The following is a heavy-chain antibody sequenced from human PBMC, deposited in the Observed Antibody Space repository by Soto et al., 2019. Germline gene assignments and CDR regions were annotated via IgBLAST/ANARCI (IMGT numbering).Heavy chain of an antibody. CDR2: IYYSGST. CDR1: GGSISSSSYY. V-gene: IGHV4-39*01. D-gene: IGHD3-10*01. Sequence: QLQLQESGPGLVKPSETLSLTCTVSGGSISSSSYYWGWIRPPPGKGLEWIGSIYYSGSTYYNPSLKSRVTISVDTSKNQFSLKLSSVTAADTAVYYCARHGSEYYFDYWGQGTLVTVSS. J-gene: IGHJ4*02. CDR3: ARHGSEYYFDY.